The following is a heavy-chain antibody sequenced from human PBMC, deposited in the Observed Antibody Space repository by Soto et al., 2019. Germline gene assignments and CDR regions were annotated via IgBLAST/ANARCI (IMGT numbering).Heavy chain of an antibody. CDR3: XRAFDSGDFXLDM. V-gene: IGHV1-2*02. Sequence: ASVKVSCKASGYTFTGYYIHWVRQAPGQGLEWMGWISPLSGVTNYAQRFQGRVTFTTDTSVNTAYMELRXXXAGXXXXYXXXRAFDSGDFXLDMWGXG. CDR2: ISPLSGVT. D-gene: IGHD4-17*01. CDR1: GYTFTGYY. J-gene: IGHJ6*02.